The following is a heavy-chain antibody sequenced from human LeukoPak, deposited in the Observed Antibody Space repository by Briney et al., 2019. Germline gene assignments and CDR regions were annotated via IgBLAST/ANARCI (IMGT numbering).Heavy chain of an antibody. CDR2: ISGSGGST. J-gene: IGHJ4*02. Sequence: PGGSLRLSCAASGFTFSSYAMSWVRQAPGKGLEWVSAISGSGGSTYYADSVKGRFTISRDNSKNTLYLQMNSLRAEDTAVYYCAKKPTWGIAAAGHEYYFDYWGQGTLVTVSS. CDR3: AKKPTWGIAAAGHEYYFDY. CDR1: GFTFSSYA. D-gene: IGHD6-13*01. V-gene: IGHV3-23*01.